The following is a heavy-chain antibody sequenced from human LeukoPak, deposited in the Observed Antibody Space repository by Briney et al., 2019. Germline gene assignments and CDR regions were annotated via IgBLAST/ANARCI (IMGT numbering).Heavy chain of an antibody. CDR1: GFTFSSYG. D-gene: IGHD6-13*01. J-gene: IGHJ4*02. CDR2: IRYDGSNK. V-gene: IGHV3-30*02. Sequence: GGSLRLSCAASGFTFSSYGMHWVRQAPGKGLEWVAFIRYDGSNKYYADSVKGRFTISRDNSKNTLYLQMNSLRAEDTAVYYCAKDLFPGIAAYYFDYWGQGTLVTVSS. CDR3: AKDLFPGIAAYYFDY.